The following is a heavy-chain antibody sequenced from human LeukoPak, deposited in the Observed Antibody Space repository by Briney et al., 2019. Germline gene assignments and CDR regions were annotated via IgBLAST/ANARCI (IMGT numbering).Heavy chain of an antibody. J-gene: IGHJ4*02. Sequence: GGSLRLSCAASGFTFSSYSMNWVRQAPGKGLEWVSSISSSSSYIYYADSVKGRFTISRDNAKNSLYLQMNSLRAEDTAVYYCARDSLKDTAMDTPFDYWGQGTLVSVSS. D-gene: IGHD5-18*01. V-gene: IGHV3-21*01. CDR2: ISSSSSYI. CDR3: ARDSLKDTAMDTPFDY. CDR1: GFTFSSYS.